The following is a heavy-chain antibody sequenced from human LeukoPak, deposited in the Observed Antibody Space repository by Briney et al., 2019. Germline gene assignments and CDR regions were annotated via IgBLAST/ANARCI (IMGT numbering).Heavy chain of an antibody. CDR2: ISGSGGST. CDR3: AKLVSYYDSSGYLSYFDY. Sequence: GGSLRLSCAASGFTFSSYAMSWVRQAPGKGLEWVSAISGSGGSTYYADSVKGRFTISRDNSKNTLYLQMNSLRAEDTAVYYCAKLVSYYDSSGYLSYFDYWGQGTLVTVSS. V-gene: IGHV3-23*01. J-gene: IGHJ4*02. D-gene: IGHD3-22*01. CDR1: GFTFSSYA.